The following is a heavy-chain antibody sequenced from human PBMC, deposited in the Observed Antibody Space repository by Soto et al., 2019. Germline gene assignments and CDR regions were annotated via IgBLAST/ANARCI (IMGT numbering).Heavy chain of an antibody. J-gene: IGHJ5*02. CDR3: AKDRGAGGRFSGIAVAGIPS. D-gene: IGHD6-19*01. Sequence: EVQLLESGGGLVQPGGSLRLSCAASGFTFSSYAMSWVRQTPGKGLEWVSGISGGGGNTYYADSVTGRFTISRDNYRNSLYLQMNSRGAADTAIYYGAKDRGAGGRFSGIAVAGIPSWGQGTLVTVSS. CDR2: ISGGGGNT. CDR1: GFTFSSYA. V-gene: IGHV3-23*01.